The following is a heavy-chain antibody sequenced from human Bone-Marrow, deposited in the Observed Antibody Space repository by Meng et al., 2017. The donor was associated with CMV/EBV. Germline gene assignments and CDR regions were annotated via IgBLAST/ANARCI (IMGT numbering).Heavy chain of an antibody. D-gene: IGHD3-16*01. V-gene: IGHV3-30*03. CDR3: ARGHYYDGLDV. J-gene: IGHJ6*01. CDR2: ITYDGR. CDR1: GFSFSDYA. Sequence: GESLKISCVSSGFSFSDYAMTWVRQAPGKGLEWVAFITYDGRADSVKGRFTISRDNSRSTLYLQMSSLRAEDTAVYYCARGHYYDGLDVWGQGTAVTVSS.